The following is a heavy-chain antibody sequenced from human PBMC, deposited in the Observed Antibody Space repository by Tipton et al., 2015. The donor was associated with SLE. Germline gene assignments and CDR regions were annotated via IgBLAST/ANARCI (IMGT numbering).Heavy chain of an antibody. CDR2: VKYRGST. Sequence: TLSLTCTIYSGSFSGYHWSWIRQSPGKGLEWIGEVKYRGSTNYNPSLESRGTISIGTSENQLSLRLSSVTAADTAVYYCARLEDPFGIFGVPKGWFDPWGQGTLVTVSS. V-gene: IGHV4-34*01. D-gene: IGHD3-3*01. J-gene: IGHJ5*02. CDR1: SGSFSGYH. CDR3: ARLEDPFGIFGVPKGWFDP.